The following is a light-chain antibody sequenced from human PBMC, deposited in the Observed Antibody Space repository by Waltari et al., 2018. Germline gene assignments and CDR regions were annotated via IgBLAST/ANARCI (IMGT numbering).Light chain of an antibody. CDR3: QVWDSSSDPI. Sequence: SYVLSQSPSVSVAPGQTARITCGGDRVKSTSLPWYQQKPGQPPLLVIYDDTGRPPGIPGRLSGSVSGSTATLTIRRVEAGDEADYYCQVWDSSSDPIFGGGTKLTVL. V-gene: IGLV3-21*02. CDR1: RVKSTS. CDR2: DDT. J-gene: IGLJ2*01.